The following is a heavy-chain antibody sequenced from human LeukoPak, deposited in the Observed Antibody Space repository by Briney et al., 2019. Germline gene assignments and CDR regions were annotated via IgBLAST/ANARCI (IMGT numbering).Heavy chain of an antibody. D-gene: IGHD3-22*01. V-gene: IGHV4-34*01. CDR3: ARGYYGRLINNWFDP. CDR2: INHSGST. CDR1: GGSFSGYY. Sequence: SETLSLTCAVYGGSFSGYYWSWIRQPPGKGLEWIGEINHSGSTNYNPSLKSRVTISVDTSKNQFSLKLSSVTAADTAVYYCARGYYGRLINNWFDPWGQGTLVTVSS. J-gene: IGHJ5*02.